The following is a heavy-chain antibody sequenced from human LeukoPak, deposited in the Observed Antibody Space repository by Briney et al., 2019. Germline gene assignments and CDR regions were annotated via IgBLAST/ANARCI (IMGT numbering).Heavy chain of an antibody. CDR1: GGSISSSSYY. Sequence: PSETLSLTCTVSGGSISSSSYYWGWIRQPPGKGLEWIGSIYYSGSTYYNPSLKSRVTISVDTSKNQFSLKLSSVTAADTAVYYCARHYDSQERGYYYYGMDVWGQGTTVTVSS. D-gene: IGHD3-22*01. CDR2: IYYSGST. V-gene: IGHV4-39*07. CDR3: ARHYDSQERGYYYYGMDV. J-gene: IGHJ6*02.